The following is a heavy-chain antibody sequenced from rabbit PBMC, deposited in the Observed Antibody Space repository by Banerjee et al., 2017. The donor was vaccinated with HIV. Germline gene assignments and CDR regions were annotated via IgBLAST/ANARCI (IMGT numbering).Heavy chain of an antibody. CDR3: SRVLVVAGVDL. V-gene: IGHV1S45*01. CDR1: GIAFSSYYY. D-gene: IGHD4-1*01. Sequence: QEQLEESGGDLVKPEGSLTLTCTASGIAFSSYYYMCWVRQAPGKGREWIACIDTGSSGRTYYASWARGRFASPKPTPPTATLQMNSPTFPAPARYRCSRVLVVAGVDLGAQGTLVTV. J-gene: IGHJ4*01. CDR2: IDTGSSGRT.